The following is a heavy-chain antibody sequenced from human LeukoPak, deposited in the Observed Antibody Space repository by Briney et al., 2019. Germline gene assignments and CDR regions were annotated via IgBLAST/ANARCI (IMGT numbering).Heavy chain of an antibody. CDR3: ARGWDSDSSILPFDP. CDR1: GYTFTSYG. Sequence: GASVKVSCKASGYTFTSYGISWVRQAPGQGLEWMGWISAYNGNTNYAQKLQGRVTMTTDTSTSTAYMELRSLRSDDTAVYYCARGWDSDSSILPFDPWGQGTLVTVSS. V-gene: IGHV1-18*01. J-gene: IGHJ5*02. D-gene: IGHD6-13*01. CDR2: ISAYNGNT.